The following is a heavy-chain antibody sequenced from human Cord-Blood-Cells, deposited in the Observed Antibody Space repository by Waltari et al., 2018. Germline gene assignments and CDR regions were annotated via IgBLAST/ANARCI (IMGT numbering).Heavy chain of an antibody. D-gene: IGHD3-16*01. CDR1: GTTSTAYY. Sequence: QVQLVQPGAAVTKPGASVKVSCKASGTTSTAYYMPWVRQAPEQGLEWMVWITPNSGGTNDAQKFWGWFTMTRDTSISTAYMELSRLRSDDTAVYYCARDRGGFFDLWGRGTLVTVSS. V-gene: IGHV1-2*04. CDR2: ITPNSGGT. CDR3: ARDRGGFFDL. J-gene: IGHJ2*01.